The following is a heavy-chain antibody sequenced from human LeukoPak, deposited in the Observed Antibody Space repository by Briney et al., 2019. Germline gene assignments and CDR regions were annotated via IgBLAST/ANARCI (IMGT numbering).Heavy chain of an antibody. V-gene: IGHV4-59*08. CDR3: ARAGGYSSGYQGY. CDR1: GGSISSYY. J-gene: IGHJ4*02. Sequence: SETLSLTCTVSGGSISSYYWSWIRQPPGRGLEWIGYIYYSGSTNYNPSLKSRVTISVDTSKNQFSLKLSSVTAADTAVYYCARAGGYSSGYQGYWGQGTLVTVSS. D-gene: IGHD5-18*01. CDR2: IYYSGST.